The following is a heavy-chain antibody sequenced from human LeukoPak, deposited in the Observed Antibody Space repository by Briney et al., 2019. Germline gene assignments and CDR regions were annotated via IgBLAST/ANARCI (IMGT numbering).Heavy chain of an antibody. CDR2: IYYSGST. CDR3: ASYYYDSSGYYAGWFDP. Sequence: SETLSLTCTVSGGSISSYYWSWIRQPPGKGLEWIGYIYYSGSTNYNPSLKSRVTISVDTSKNQFSLKLSPVTAADTAVYYCASYYYDSSGYYAGWFDPWGQGTLVTVSS. J-gene: IGHJ5*02. V-gene: IGHV4-59*12. CDR1: GGSISSYY. D-gene: IGHD3-22*01.